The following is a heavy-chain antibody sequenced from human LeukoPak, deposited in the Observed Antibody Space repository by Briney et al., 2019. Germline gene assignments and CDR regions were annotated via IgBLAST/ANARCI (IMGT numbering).Heavy chain of an antibody. V-gene: IGHV4-59*01. CDR3: ARDRWPRDY. Sequence: SDTLSLTCTVSGGSISSYYWSWIRQPPGKGLEWIGYIYYSGSTNYTPSLKSRVTISVDTSKNQFSLKLSSVTAADTAVYYCARDRWPRDYWGQGTLVTVSS. CDR1: GGSISSYY. CDR2: IYYSGST. J-gene: IGHJ4*02. D-gene: IGHD3-16*02.